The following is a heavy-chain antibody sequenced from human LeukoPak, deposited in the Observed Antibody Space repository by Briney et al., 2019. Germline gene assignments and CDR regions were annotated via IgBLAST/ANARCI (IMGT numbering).Heavy chain of an antibody. CDR1: GFTFSRYW. CDR2: IKEDAGEI. J-gene: IGHJ3*02. V-gene: IGHV3-7*01. Sequence: GGSLRLSCAASGFTFSRYWMSWVRQVPGKGLEWVANIKEDAGEIYYVDSVKGRFTISRDNAKNSLYLQMNSLRAEDTAVYYCARALSSDAFDIWGQGTMVTVSS. CDR3: ARALSSDAFDI. D-gene: IGHD6-13*01.